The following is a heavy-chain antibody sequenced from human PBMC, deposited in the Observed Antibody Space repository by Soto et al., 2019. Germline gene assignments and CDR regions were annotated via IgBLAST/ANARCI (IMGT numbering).Heavy chain of an antibody. V-gene: IGHV4-30-2*01. Sequence: PSETLSLTCAVSGGSISSGGYSWSWIRQPPGKGLEWIGYIYHSGSTYYNPSLKSRVTISVDRSKNQFSLKLSSVTAADTAVYYCARSSAALMNPWGQGTLVTVSS. CDR1: GGSISSGGYS. D-gene: IGHD2-2*01. CDR3: ARSSAALMNP. J-gene: IGHJ5*02. CDR2: IYHSGST.